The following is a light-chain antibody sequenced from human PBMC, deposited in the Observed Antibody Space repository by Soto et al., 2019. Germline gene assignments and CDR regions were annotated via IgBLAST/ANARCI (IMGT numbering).Light chain of an antibody. CDR3: QHET. CDR2: KAS. V-gene: IGKV1-5*03. CDR1: QSISSW. J-gene: IGKJ1*01. Sequence: DIPMTQSPSTLSASVGDRVTITCRASQSISSWLAWYQQKPGKAPKLLIYKASSLESGVPSMFSGSGSGTEFTLSISSLQPDDFATYYCQHETFGQGTKVEIK.